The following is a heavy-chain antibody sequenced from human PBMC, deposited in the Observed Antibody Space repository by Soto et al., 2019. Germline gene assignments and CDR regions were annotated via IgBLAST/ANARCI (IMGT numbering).Heavy chain of an antibody. CDR1: GYTFTNHG. J-gene: IGHJ4*02. V-gene: IGHV1-18*01. Sequence: ASVKVSCKASGYTFTNHGISWVRQAPGQGLEWLGWISGHNGDTKYAQRLQGRVTMTTDTSTSTAYMELRSLKSDDTAVYYCARDLYPLAYYFDYWGQGTLVTVSS. CDR2: ISGHNGDT. CDR3: ARDLYPLAYYFDY.